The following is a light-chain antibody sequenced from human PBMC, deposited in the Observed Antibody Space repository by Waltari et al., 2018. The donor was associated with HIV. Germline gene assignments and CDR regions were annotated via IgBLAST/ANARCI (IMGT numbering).Light chain of an antibody. CDR1: RSDVGGHDY. CDR3: CSYAGGSTL. Sequence: QSALTQPRSVSGSPGQSVTTPCTRTRSDVGGHDYVSWFQQHPGKAPNLLVYDVTKRPSGVPNRFSGSKSGSTASLTISGLQAEDQGDYYCCSYAGGSTLFGGGTKLTVL. CDR2: DVT. V-gene: IGLV2-11*01. J-gene: IGLJ2*01.